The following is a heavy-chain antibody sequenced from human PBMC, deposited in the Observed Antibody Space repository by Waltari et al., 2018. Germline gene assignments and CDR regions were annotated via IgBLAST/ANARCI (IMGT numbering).Heavy chain of an antibody. V-gene: IGHV1-69*12. Sequence: QVQLVQSGAEVKKPGYSVKVSCKASGGTFSSYAISWVRQAPGQGLEWMGGIIPIFGTANYAQKFQGRVTITADESTSTAYMELSSLRSEDTAVYYCARVGLLVGATNYFDYWGQGTLVTVSS. J-gene: IGHJ4*02. CDR1: GGTFSSYA. CDR2: IIPIFGTA. CDR3: ARVGLLVGATNYFDY. D-gene: IGHD1-26*01.